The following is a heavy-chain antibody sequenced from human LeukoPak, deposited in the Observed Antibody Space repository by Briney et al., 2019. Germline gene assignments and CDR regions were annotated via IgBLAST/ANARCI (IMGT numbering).Heavy chain of an antibody. D-gene: IGHD3-10*01. J-gene: IGHJ3*02. CDR2: IIPFIGTA. V-gene: IGHV1-69*01. CDR3: ATVGSGSYYNLRVEAFDI. CDR1: GGTFSSYA. Sequence: SVKVSWKASGGTFSSYAISWVRQAPGQGLEWMGGIIPFIGTADYAQKFQGRVTITADESTSTAYMELSSLRSEDTAVYYCATVGSGSYYNLRVEAFDIWGQGTMVTVSS.